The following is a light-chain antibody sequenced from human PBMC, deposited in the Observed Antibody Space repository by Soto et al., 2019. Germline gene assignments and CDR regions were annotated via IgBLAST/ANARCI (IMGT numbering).Light chain of an antibody. Sequence: EIVLKQSPGTLCMSPGARARLSCRAIQSVNSNYLVWYQQNPGQAPRLLIYGSSIRATGIPDRFSGSGSGTDFTLTSSRLEPEDFAVYYCQQYAGSLSWTFGQGTKVDIK. CDR1: QSVNSNY. J-gene: IGKJ1*01. CDR3: QQYAGSLSWT. CDR2: GSS. V-gene: IGKV3-20*01.